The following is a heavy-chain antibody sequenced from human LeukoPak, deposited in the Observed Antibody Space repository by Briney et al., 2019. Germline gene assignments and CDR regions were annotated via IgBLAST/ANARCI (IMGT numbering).Heavy chain of an antibody. J-gene: IGHJ4*02. Sequence: SETLSLTCTVSGGSISSGGYYWSWVRQHPGRGLEWIGYIYYSAITYYNPSLKSRVTISVDTSKNQFSLKLSSVTAADTAVYYCARGYYDSSGYFDYWGQGTLVTVSS. D-gene: IGHD3-22*01. V-gene: IGHV4-31*03. CDR1: GGSISSGGYY. CDR3: ARGYYDSSGYFDY. CDR2: IYYSAIT.